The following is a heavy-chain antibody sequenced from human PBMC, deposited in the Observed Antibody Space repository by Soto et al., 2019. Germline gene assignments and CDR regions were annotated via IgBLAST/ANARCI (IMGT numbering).Heavy chain of an antibody. J-gene: IGHJ5*02. CDR1: GGTFSSYT. CDR3: ARSSHNCSSTSCYNWFDP. Sequence: GASVKVSCKASGGTFSSYTISWVRQAPGQGLEWMGRIIPILGIANYAQKFQGRVTITADKSTSTAYMELSSLRSEDTAVYYCARSSHNCSSTSCYNWFDPWGQGTLVTVSS. CDR2: IIPILGIA. D-gene: IGHD2-2*01. V-gene: IGHV1-69*02.